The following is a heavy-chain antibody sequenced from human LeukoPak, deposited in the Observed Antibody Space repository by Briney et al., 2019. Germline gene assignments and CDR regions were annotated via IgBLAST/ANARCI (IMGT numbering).Heavy chain of an antibody. J-gene: IGHJ4*02. Sequence: SETLSLTCTVSGGSISNYWWSWIRQPPGKGLEWIGYVFDSGGTNYNPALKSRVTISVDTFKKQFSLKLSSVTAADTAVYYCARGYSSSWNYFDYWGQGTLVTVSS. CDR3: ARGYSSSWNYFDY. V-gene: IGHV4-59*01. CDR2: VFDSGGT. CDR1: GGSISNYW. D-gene: IGHD6-13*01.